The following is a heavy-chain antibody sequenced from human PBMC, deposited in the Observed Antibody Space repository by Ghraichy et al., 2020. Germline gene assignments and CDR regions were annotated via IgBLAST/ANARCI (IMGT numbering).Heavy chain of an antibody. CDR1: GFTFSNYP. V-gene: IGHV3-23*01. Sequence: GGSLRLSCSASGFTFSNYPMNWVRQAPGKGLEWVSTISGNGGNTYYADSVKGRFTISRDNSKNTLYLQMNSLRAEDTALYYCAKGWGADYFDFWGQGTLVTFSP. CDR3: AKGWGADYFDF. J-gene: IGHJ4*02. D-gene: IGHD3-16*01. CDR2: ISGNGGNT.